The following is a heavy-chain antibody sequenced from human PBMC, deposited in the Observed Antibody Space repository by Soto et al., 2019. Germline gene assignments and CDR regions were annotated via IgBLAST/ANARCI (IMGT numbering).Heavy chain of an antibody. J-gene: IGHJ6*02. CDR3: ARAAPSRTSSYGMDV. D-gene: IGHD2-2*01. CDR2: IYHSGAT. CDR1: GGSISTDGYY. V-gene: IGHV4-31*03. Sequence: SETLSLTCSVSGGSISTDGYYWSWIRQLPGKGLEWIGYIYHSGATYHNPSLKSRLSMSVDTSKNQFSLNLNSVTAADTAVYYCARAAPSRTSSYGMDVWGQGTTVTVSS.